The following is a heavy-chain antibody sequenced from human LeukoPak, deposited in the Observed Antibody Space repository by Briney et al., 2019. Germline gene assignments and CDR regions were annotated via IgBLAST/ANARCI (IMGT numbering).Heavy chain of an antibody. CDR3: ARGPSESNYFDY. Sequence: GGSLRLSCGASGFTFSNYWMSWVRQAPGKGLEWVINISQDGSGKNYADSVEGRFTISRDNAKNSLYLQMNSLRVEDTAVYYCARGPSESNYFDYWGQGTLVTVSS. CDR2: ISQDGSGK. CDR1: GFTFSNYW. J-gene: IGHJ4*02. D-gene: IGHD3-3*01. V-gene: IGHV3-7*01.